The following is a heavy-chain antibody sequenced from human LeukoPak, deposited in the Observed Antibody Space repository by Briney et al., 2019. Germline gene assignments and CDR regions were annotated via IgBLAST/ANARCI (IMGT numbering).Heavy chain of an antibody. CDR3: ARDGGGDCSSVSCYPDY. CDR2: IRVYNGNT. Sequence: ASAKVSCKASGYTFTNYGFSWVRQAPGQGLEWMGWIRVYNGNTNYAQKLQGRVTMTTDTSTTTAYLELRSLRSDDTAVYYCARDGGGDCSSVSCYPDYWGQGTLVTVSS. D-gene: IGHD2-2*01. CDR1: GYTFTNYG. V-gene: IGHV1-18*01. J-gene: IGHJ4*02.